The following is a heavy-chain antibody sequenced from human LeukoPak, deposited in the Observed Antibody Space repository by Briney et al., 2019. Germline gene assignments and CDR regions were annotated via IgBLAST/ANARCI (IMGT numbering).Heavy chain of an antibody. CDR3: ARTYYGSGSYYLD. J-gene: IGHJ4*02. Sequence: GGSLRLSCAASGFTFTSYSMNWVRQAPGKGLEWVSSISSSSSYIYYADSVKGRFTISRDNAKNSLYLQMNSLRAEDTAVYYCARTYYGSGSYYLDGGQGTLVTVSS. D-gene: IGHD3-10*01. CDR1: GFTFTSYS. V-gene: IGHV3-21*01. CDR2: ISSSSSYI.